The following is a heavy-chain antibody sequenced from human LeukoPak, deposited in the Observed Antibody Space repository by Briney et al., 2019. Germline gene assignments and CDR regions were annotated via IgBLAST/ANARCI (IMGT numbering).Heavy chain of an antibody. D-gene: IGHD6-13*01. Sequence: TGGSLRLSCAASGFTVSTNYMSWVRQAPGKGLEWVANMNQDGSEKYHVDSVKDRFTISRDNAKNSLYLQMNSLRAEDTAVYFCARSDSSSWYSLHDYWGQGTLVTVSS. CDR2: MNQDGSEK. V-gene: IGHV3-7*01. J-gene: IGHJ4*02. CDR1: GFTVSTNY. CDR3: ARSDSSSWYSLHDY.